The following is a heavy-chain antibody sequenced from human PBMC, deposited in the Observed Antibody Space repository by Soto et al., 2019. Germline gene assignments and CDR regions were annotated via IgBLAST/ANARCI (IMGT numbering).Heavy chain of an antibody. V-gene: IGHV1-69*06. D-gene: IGHD1-20*01. CDR2: IIPIFGTA. J-gene: IGHJ4*02. Sequence: SVEVSCKASGGTFSSYAISWVRQAPGQGLEWMGGIIPIFGTANYAQKFQGRVTTTADKSTSTAYMELSSLRSEDKAVYYCATESVSHYFDFWGQGTLVTVSS. CDR1: GGTFSSYA. CDR3: ATESVSHYFDF.